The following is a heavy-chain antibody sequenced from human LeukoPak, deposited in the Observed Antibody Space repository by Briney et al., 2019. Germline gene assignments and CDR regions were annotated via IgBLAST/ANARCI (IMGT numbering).Heavy chain of an antibody. V-gene: IGHV3-21*01. CDR1: GFTFSSYS. CDR2: ISSSSSYI. Sequence: PGGSLRLSCAASGFTFSSYSMNWVRQAPGKGLEWVSSISSSSSYIYYADSVKGRFTISRDNAKNSLYLRMNSLRAEDTAVYYCARELNWNLDYWGQGTLVTVSS. J-gene: IGHJ4*02. CDR3: ARELNWNLDY. D-gene: IGHD1-1*01.